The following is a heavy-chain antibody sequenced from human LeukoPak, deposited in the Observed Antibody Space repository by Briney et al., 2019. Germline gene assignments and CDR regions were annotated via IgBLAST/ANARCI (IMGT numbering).Heavy chain of an antibody. CDR1: GFTVSSNY. J-gene: IGHJ5*02. CDR3: AKPGVPAATWFDP. Sequence: GGSLRLSCAASGFTVSSNYMSWVRQAPGKGLEWVSVIYSGGSTYYADSVKGRFTISRDNSKNTLYLQMNSLRAEDTAVYYCAKPGVPAATWFDPWGQGTLVTVSS. V-gene: IGHV3-66*04. CDR2: IYSGGST. D-gene: IGHD2-2*01.